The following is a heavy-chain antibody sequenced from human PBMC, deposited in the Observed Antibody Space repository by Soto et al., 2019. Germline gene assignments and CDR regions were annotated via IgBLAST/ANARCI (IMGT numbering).Heavy chain of an antibody. CDR1: GFTFDDYA. D-gene: IGHD6-19*01. CDR2: ISWNSGSI. J-gene: IGHJ5*02. CDR3: AKDITGSGWYTGWFDP. Sequence: EVQLVESGGGLVQPGRSLRLSCAASGFTFDDYAMHWVRQAPGKGLEWVSGISWNSGSIGYADSVKGRFTISRDNAKNSLYLQMNSLRAEDTALYYCAKDITGSGWYTGWFDPWGQGTLVTVSS. V-gene: IGHV3-9*01.